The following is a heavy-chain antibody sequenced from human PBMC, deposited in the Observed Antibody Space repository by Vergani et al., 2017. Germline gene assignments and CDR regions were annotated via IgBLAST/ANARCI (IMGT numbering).Heavy chain of an antibody. V-gene: IGHV1-18*04. CDR2: ISAYNGNT. Sequence: QVQLVQSGAEVKKPGASVKVSCKASGYTFTSYGITWVRQAPGQGLEWMGWISAYNGNTNYGQKLQGRATMTTDTTTSTAYMELRSLRSDDTAVYYCARAGSSGWYASDALDVWGQGTMVIVSS. CDR3: ARAGSSGWYASDALDV. CDR1: GYTFTSYG. J-gene: IGHJ3*01. D-gene: IGHD6-19*01.